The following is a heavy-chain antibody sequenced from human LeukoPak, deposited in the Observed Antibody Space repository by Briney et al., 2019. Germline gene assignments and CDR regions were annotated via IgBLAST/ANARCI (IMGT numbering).Heavy chain of an antibody. CDR1: GFTFNKYA. J-gene: IGHJ4*02. CDR2: ISDSGGST. Sequence: GGSLRLSCAASGFTFNKYAMSWVRQAPGKGLEWVSGISDSGGSTYYADSVKGRFIISRDNSKNTLYLQMNSLRAEDTALYYCAKAWWNSHLGFDCWGQGTLVTVSS. D-gene: IGHD2-15*01. V-gene: IGHV3-23*01. CDR3: AKAWWNSHLGFDC.